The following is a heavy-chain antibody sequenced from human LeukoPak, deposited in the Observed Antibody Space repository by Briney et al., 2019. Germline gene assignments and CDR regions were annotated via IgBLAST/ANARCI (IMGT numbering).Heavy chain of an antibody. J-gene: IGHJ4*02. D-gene: IGHD2-2*01. CDR3: AKDEKSIVVVPAAAGY. CDR1: GFTFSSYG. CDR2: IRYDGSNK. Sequence: GGSLRLSCAASGFTFSSYGMHWVRQAPGKGLEWVAFIRYDGSNKYYADSVKGRFTISRDNSKNTLYLQMNSLRAEDTAVYYCAKDEKSIVVVPAAAGYWGQGTLVTVSS. V-gene: IGHV3-30*02.